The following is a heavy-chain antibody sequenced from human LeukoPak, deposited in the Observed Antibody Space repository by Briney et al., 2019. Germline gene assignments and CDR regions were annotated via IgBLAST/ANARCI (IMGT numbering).Heavy chain of an antibody. Sequence: GSLRLSCAASGFTFSGSAMHWVRQASGKGLEWVGRIRSKANSHATAYAASVKGRFTISRDDSKNTAYLQMNSLKTEDTAVYYCTRYSSGWYYFDYWGQGTLVTVSS. CDR1: GFTFSGSA. D-gene: IGHD6-19*01. J-gene: IGHJ4*02. CDR2: IRSKANSHAT. CDR3: TRYSSGWYYFDY. V-gene: IGHV3-73*01.